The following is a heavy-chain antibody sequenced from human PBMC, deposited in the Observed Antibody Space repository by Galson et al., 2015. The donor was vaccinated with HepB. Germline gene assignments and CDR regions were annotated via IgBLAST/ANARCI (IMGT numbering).Heavy chain of an antibody. Sequence: CAISGDSVSSNSAAWNWIRQSPSRGLEWLGRTYYRSKWYNDYAVSVKSRITINPDTSKNQFSLQLNSVTPEDTAVYYCARVEMATIGQNWFDPWGQGTLVTVSS. D-gene: IGHD5-24*01. J-gene: IGHJ5*02. CDR2: TYYRSKWYN. V-gene: IGHV6-1*01. CDR1: GDSVSSNSAA. CDR3: ARVEMATIGQNWFDP.